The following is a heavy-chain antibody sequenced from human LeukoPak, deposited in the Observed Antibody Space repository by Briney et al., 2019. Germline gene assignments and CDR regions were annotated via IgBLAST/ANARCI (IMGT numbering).Heavy chain of an antibody. CDR3: ARDNDVADFDY. D-gene: IGHD2-8*01. J-gene: IGHJ4*02. Sequence: GGSLRLSCAASGFTFSSYSMNWVRQAPGKGLEWVSSISSSSSFIYYADSVKGRFTISRDNAKNSLYLQMNSLRAEDTAVYYCARDNDVADFDYWGQGTLVTVSS. V-gene: IGHV3-21*01. CDR1: GFTFSSYS. CDR2: ISSSSSFI.